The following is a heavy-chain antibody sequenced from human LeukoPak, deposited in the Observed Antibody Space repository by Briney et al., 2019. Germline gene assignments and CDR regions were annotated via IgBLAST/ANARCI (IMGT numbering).Heavy chain of an antibody. CDR2: ISGSGGST. CDR1: GFTFSSYA. D-gene: IGHD6-19*01. CDR3: VKGYSSGWTYYYYYYGMDV. J-gene: IGHJ6*02. Sequence: PGGSLRLSCAASGFTFSSYAMSWVRQAPGKGLEWVSAISGSGGSTYYADSVKGRFTISRDNSKNTLYLQMNSLRAEDTAVYYCVKGYSSGWTYYYYYYGMDVWGQGTTVTVSS. V-gene: IGHV3-23*01.